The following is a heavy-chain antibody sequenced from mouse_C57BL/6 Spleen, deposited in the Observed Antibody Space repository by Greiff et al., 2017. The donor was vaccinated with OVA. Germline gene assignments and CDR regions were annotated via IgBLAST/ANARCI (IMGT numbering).Heavy chain of an antibody. D-gene: IGHD1-1*02. V-gene: IGHV1-81*01. CDR2: IYPRSGNT. CDR1: GYTFTSSG. CDR3: ARKGVAYYFDY. J-gene: IGHJ2*01. Sequence: VQLQQSGAELARPGASVTLSCKASGYTFTSSGISWVKQRTGQGLEWIGEIYPRSGNTYYNEKFKGKATLTADKSSSTAYMELRSLTSEDSAVYFCARKGVAYYFDYWGQGTTLTVAS.